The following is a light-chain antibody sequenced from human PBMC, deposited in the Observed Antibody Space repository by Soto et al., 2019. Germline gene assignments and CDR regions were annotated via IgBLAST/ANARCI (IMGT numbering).Light chain of an antibody. Sequence: EIVLTQSPATLSLSPGERATLSCRASRSVSNYLAWYRQKPGQAPRLLIYDTSNRATGIPARFSGSGSGTDFTLTISSLEPEDFAFYYCQQRSNWPGTFGQGTKVEIK. CDR3: QQRSNWPGT. CDR1: RSVSNY. V-gene: IGKV3-11*01. CDR2: DTS. J-gene: IGKJ1*01.